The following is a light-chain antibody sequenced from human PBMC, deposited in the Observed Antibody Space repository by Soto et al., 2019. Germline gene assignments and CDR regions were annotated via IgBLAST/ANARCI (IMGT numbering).Light chain of an antibody. CDR1: SGHSSYA. Sequence: QLVLTQSPSASASLGASVKLTCTLSSGHSSYAIAWYQQQPEKGPRFLMKVKSDGSHNKGDGIPDRCSGSSSGAERHLTISSRQSEYEGDYYCQAGGTSDVFGGGTQLTVL. J-gene: IGLJ7*01. CDR3: QAGGTSDV. CDR2: VKSDGSH. V-gene: IGLV4-69*01.